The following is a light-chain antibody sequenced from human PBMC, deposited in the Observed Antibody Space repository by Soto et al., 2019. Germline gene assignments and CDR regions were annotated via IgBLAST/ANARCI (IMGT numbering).Light chain of an antibody. CDR3: QQYGSSAPIT. V-gene: IGKV3-20*01. CDR2: GAS. CDR1: ESVSNN. Sequence: EIVMTQSPATLSLSPWERATLSCRASESVSNNLAWYQQKAGQAPRPLIYGASTRATGIPARFSGSGSETDFTLTISRLEPEDFALYYCQQYGSSAPITFGQGTRLEIK. J-gene: IGKJ5*01.